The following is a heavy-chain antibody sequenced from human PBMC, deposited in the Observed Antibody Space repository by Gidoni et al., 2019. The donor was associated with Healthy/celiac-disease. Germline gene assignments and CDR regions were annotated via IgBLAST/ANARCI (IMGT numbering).Heavy chain of an antibody. CDR2: ISYDGSNK. CDR3: ARDPYYYDSSGYYYVRFGFCDY. D-gene: IGHD3-22*01. V-gene: IGHV3-30*04. Sequence: QVQLVESGGGVVQPGRSLRPSCAAPGLTFSSYAMHWSRQPPGKGLEWVAVISYDGSNKYYADSVKGRFTISRDNSKNKLYRQMNGLRAEDTAVYYCARDPYYYDSSGYYYVRFGFCDYWGQGTLVTVSS. CDR1: GLTFSSYA. J-gene: IGHJ4*02.